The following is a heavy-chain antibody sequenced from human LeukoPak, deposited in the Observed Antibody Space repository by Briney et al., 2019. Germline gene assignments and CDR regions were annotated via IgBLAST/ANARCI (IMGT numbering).Heavy chain of an antibody. V-gene: IGHV3-23*01. Sequence: GGSLRLSCAASGFTFSSYAMSWVRQAPGKGLEWVSTISGSGGSTYYADSVKGRFTISRDNSKNTLYLQMNSLRAEDTAVYYCAKEGGYGELSSYFDYWGQGTLVTVSS. CDR3: AKEGGYGELSSYFDY. CDR2: ISGSGGST. J-gene: IGHJ4*02. D-gene: IGHD3-16*02. CDR1: GFTFSSYA.